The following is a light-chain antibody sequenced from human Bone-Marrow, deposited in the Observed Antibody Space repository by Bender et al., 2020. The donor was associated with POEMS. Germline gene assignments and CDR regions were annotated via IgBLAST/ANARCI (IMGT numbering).Light chain of an antibody. V-gene: IGLV2-14*03. Sequence: QSALTQPASVSGSPGQSVTISCIGTSSDVGYYNYVSWYQYHPGKAPKLMIYDVTNRPSGVSTRFSGSKSGNTASLTISGLQSEDEADYFCSSYTSSSSSGVFGTGTKVTVL. CDR1: SSDVGYYNY. J-gene: IGLJ1*01. CDR3: SSYTSSSSSGV. CDR2: DVT.